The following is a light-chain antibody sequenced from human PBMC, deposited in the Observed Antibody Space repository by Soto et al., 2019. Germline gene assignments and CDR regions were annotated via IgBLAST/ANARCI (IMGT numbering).Light chain of an antibody. J-gene: IGKJ3*01. CDR2: GAS. V-gene: IGKV3-15*01. CDR1: QAVSSN. Sequence: EIVMTQSPATLSVSPGERATLSCRASQAVSSNLAWYQQKPGQAPRLLIYGASTRATGSPARFSGSGSGTEFTLTISSLLSEDFAGYYCQQYNDWPPFAFGHGTRVDI. CDR3: QQYNDWPPFA.